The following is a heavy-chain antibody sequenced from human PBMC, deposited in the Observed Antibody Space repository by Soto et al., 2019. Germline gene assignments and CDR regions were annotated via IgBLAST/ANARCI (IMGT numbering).Heavy chain of an antibody. CDR3: ARVGVYDFWSGYRLDY. Sequence: QVQLVQSGAEVKKPGSSVTVSCKASGGTFSSYAISWVRQAPGQGLEWMGGIIPIFGTANYAQKFQGRVTITADESTSTAYMELSSLRSEDTAVYYCARVGVYDFWSGYRLDYWGQGTLVTVSS. D-gene: IGHD3-3*01. CDR1: GGTFSSYA. CDR2: IIPIFGTA. V-gene: IGHV1-69*01. J-gene: IGHJ4*02.